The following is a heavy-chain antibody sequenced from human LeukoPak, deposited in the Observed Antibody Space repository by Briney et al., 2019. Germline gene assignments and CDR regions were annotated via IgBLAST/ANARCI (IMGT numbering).Heavy chain of an antibody. CDR1: GGSISSYY. Sequence: ETLSLTCTVSGGSISSYYWSWIRQPPGKGLEWVSSISGNSNYLYYADSVQGRFTISRDIAKNSVYLQMNSLRAADTAVYYCTRGSSRSYWYFDLWGRGTLVTVSS. CDR2: ISGNSNYL. CDR3: TRGSSRSYWYFDL. J-gene: IGHJ2*01. D-gene: IGHD6-13*01. V-gene: IGHV3-21*04.